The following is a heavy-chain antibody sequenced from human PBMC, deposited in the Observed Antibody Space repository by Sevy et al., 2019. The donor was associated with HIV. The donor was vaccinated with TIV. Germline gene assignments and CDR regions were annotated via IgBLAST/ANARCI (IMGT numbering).Heavy chain of an antibody. CDR1: GFTFNTHA. V-gene: IGHV3-23*01. Sequence: GGSLRLSCTASGFTFNTHAMTWVRQAPGKGLEWVSVISGPGLSTYYADSVKGRFTISRDNSKNTRYLQMNSPRVDDRATYYCAKALNPALESMIEVILRTLKGFDVWGQGTMVTVSS. D-gene: IGHD3-22*01. J-gene: IGHJ3*01. CDR2: ISGPGLST. CDR3: AKALNPALESMIEVILRTLKGFDV.